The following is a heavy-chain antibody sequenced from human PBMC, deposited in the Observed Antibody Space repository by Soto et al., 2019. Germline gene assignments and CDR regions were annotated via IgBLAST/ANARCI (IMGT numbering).Heavy chain of an antibody. D-gene: IGHD2-15*01. J-gene: IGHJ6*02. Sequence: SETLSRTCAVAGYSISSGYYWGGVRQPPGEGLEGIGSIYHSGSTYYSPSLKSRVTISVDTSKNQFSLKLSSVTAADTAVYYCARDRIDCSGGSCYSSDWYYYGMDVWGQGATVT. CDR1: GYSISSGYY. V-gene: IGHV4-38-2*02. CDR3: ARDRIDCSGGSCYSSDWYYYGMDV. CDR2: IYHSGST.